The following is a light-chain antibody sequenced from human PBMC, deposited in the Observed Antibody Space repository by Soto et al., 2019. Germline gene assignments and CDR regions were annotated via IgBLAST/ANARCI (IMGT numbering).Light chain of an antibody. CDR2: GAS. CDR3: QQYCSSRMYT. Sequence: EIVLTQSPGTLSLSPGEIATLSCSASQSVSSSYLACYQQKPGQAPRLLIYGASSRATGIPDSFSGSGSGTDFTLTIRRLEPEDFAVYYCQQYCSSRMYTFGQGTKLEIK. CDR1: QSVSSSY. J-gene: IGKJ2*01. V-gene: IGKV3-20*01.